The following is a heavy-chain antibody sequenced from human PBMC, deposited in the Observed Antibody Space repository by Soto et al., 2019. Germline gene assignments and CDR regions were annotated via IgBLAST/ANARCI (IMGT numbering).Heavy chain of an antibody. J-gene: IGHJ3*02. CDR1: GFMFNNYA. CDR3: AKDSAVVVVAGDASDI. V-gene: IGHV3-23*01. CDR2: LSGSGGTI. D-gene: IGHD2-21*01. Sequence: GGSLRLSCAASGFMFNNYAMNWVRQAPGKGLEWVSGLSGSGGTIYYADSVEGRFTISRDNSKNTVYLQLNSLRAEDTAVYYCAKDSAVVVVAGDASDIWGQRTMVTDSS.